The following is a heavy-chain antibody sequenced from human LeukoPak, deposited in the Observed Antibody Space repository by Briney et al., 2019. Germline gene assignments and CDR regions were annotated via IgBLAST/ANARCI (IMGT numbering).Heavy chain of an antibody. V-gene: IGHV1-18*01. CDR2: ISAYNGNT. CDR1: GYTFPSYG. J-gene: IGHJ5*02. D-gene: IGHD6-19*01. Sequence: VASVKVSCKASGYTFPSYGISWVRQAPGQGLEWMGWISAYNGNTNYAQKLQGRVTMTTDTSTSTAYMALRSLRSDDTAVYYWARGREYSSGWYSDLNXXXPXXXXTXVTVS. CDR3: ARGREYSSGWYSDLNXXXP.